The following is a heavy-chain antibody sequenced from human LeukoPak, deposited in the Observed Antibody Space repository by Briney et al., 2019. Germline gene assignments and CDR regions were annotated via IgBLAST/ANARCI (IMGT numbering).Heavy chain of an antibody. J-gene: IGHJ4*02. V-gene: IGHV3-23*01. Sequence: GSLRLSCAASGFAFSSYAMNWVRQAPGKGLEWVSGISVSGVTTHYADSVKGRFTISRDNSKNTLYLQMNSLRADDTAVYYCAKGWTKYCTGGNCYSPLYYFDYWGQGTLVTVSS. D-gene: IGHD2-15*01. CDR1: GFAFSSYA. CDR2: ISVSGVTT. CDR3: AKGWTKYCTGGNCYSPLYYFDY.